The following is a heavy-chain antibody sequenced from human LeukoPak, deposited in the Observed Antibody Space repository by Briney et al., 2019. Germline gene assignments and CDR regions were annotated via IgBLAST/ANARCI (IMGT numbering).Heavy chain of an antibody. V-gene: IGHV4-59*01. D-gene: IGHD3-22*01. CDR3: ARHRGSGYPYFDY. CDR2: IYYSGST. CDR1: GGSINNYY. Sequence: PSKTLSLTCTVSGGSINNYYWSWIRQPPGKGLEWIGYIYYSGSTNYNPSLKSRVTISVDTSKNQFSLKLSSLTAADTAVYYCARHRGSGYPYFDYWGQGTLVTVSS. J-gene: IGHJ4*02.